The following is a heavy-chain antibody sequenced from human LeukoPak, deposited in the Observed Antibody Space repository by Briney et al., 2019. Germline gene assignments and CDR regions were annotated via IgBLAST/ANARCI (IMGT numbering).Heavy chain of an antibody. Sequence: GGSLRLSCAASGFTFSSYWMSWVRQAPGKGLEWVANIKQDGSEKYYVDSVKGRFTISRDNAKNSLYLQMNSLRAEDTAVYYCARGSSGWYERYYYYMDVWGKGTTVTVSS. CDR1: GFTFSSYW. CDR3: ARGSSGWYERYYYYMDV. J-gene: IGHJ6*03. CDR2: IKQDGSEK. V-gene: IGHV3-7*01. D-gene: IGHD6-19*01.